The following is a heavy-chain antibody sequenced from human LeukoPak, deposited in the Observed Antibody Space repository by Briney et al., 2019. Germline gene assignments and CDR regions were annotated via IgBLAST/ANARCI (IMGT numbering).Heavy chain of an antibody. CDR1: GFTFSHYW. V-gene: IGHV3-7*01. Sequence: GGSLRLSCVASGFTFSHYWMTWYRQAPGKGLEWVANLNQDGSIQAYGDSVRGRFTISRDNAKNSVYIQMNSLRVQDTAMYFCARDHNVADVWGRGTKVTVSS. D-gene: IGHD2-8*01. J-gene: IGHJ3*01. CDR3: ARDHNVADV. CDR2: LNQDGSIQ.